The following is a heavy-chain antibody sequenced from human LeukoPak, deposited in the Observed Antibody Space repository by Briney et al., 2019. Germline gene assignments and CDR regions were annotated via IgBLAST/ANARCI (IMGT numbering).Heavy chain of an antibody. Sequence: GGSLRLSCAASGFTFGSYYMQWVRQAPGKGLMWVSRIKSDGSSTTYADSVKGRFTISRDNAKNTLYLQMNSLRAEDTAVYYCARSPGLNVYYDFWGQGTLVTVSS. D-gene: IGHD3-22*01. V-gene: IGHV3-74*01. J-gene: IGHJ4*02. CDR2: IKSDGSST. CDR1: GFTFGSYY. CDR3: ARSPGLNVYYDF.